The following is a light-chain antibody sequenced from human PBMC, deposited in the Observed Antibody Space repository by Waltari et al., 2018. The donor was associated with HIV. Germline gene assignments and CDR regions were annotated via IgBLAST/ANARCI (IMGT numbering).Light chain of an antibody. Sequence: QSVLTQPPSASGTPGQRVTISCSGSIPNIGSNTVNWYQQLPGTATKLLIYTTNQRPSGVPDRFSGSKSGASASLAISGLQSDDEADYYCATWDDSLNGPVFGGGTKLTVL. CDR1: IPNIGSNT. CDR2: TTN. J-gene: IGLJ3*02. V-gene: IGLV1-44*01. CDR3: ATWDDSLNGPV.